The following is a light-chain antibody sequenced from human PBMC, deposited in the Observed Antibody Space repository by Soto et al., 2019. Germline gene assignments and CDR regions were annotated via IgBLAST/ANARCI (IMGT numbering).Light chain of an antibody. V-gene: IGKV3-20*01. Sequence: EIVLTQSPGTLSLSPGERATLSCRASQSVYSNYLAWYQRKPGQAPRLLIYAASRRATGIPDRFSGSGSGTYFTLTISRLEPEDSAVYYCQQYGRSPRVLFTFGPGTKVEIK. CDR2: AAS. J-gene: IGKJ3*01. CDR1: QSVYSNY. CDR3: QQYGRSPRVLFT.